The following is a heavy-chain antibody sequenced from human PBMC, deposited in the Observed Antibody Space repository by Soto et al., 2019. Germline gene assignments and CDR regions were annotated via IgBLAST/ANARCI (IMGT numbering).Heavy chain of an antibody. D-gene: IGHD1-7*01. CDR2: INHSGST. CDR1: GGSFSGYY. V-gene: IGHV4-34*01. CDR3: ARAIPYWNWPAYFDY. J-gene: IGHJ4*02. Sequence: PSETLSLTCAVYGGSFSGYYWSWIRQPPGKGLEWIGEINHSGSTNYNPSLKSRVTISVDTSKNQFSLKLSSVTAADTAVYYCARAIPYWNWPAYFDYWGQGTLVTV.